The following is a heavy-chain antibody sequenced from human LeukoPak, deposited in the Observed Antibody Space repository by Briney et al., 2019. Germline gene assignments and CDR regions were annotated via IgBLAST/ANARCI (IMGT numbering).Heavy chain of an antibody. Sequence: ASVKVSCKASGGTFSSYAISWVRQAPGQGLEWMGGIIPIFGTANYAQKFQGRVTITADKSTSTAYMELGSLRFEDTAVYYCARGNKGYDCRYYYYMDVWGKGTTVTVSS. CDR1: GGTFSSYA. CDR3: ARGNKGYDCRYYYYMDV. V-gene: IGHV1-69*06. CDR2: IIPIFGTA. D-gene: IGHD3-3*01. J-gene: IGHJ6*03.